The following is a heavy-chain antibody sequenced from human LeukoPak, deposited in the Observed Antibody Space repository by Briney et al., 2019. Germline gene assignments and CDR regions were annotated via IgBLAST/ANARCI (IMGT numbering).Heavy chain of an antibody. J-gene: IGHJ4*02. V-gene: IGHV3-15*01. CDR3: TTELVWFRVLGF. D-gene: IGHD3-10*01. Sequence: PGGSLRLSCAGSGFTFNNAWMSWVRQAPGKGLEWVGRIKSKTDGGTTDYAAPVKDRFTISRDDSKSTLFLQMNSLQTEDTGVYYCTTELVWFRVLGFWGQGTLATVSS. CDR1: GFTFNNAW. CDR2: IKSKTDGGTT.